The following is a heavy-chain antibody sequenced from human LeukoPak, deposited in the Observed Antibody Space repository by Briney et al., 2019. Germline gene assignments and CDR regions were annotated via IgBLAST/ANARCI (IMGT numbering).Heavy chain of an antibody. J-gene: IGHJ4*02. Sequence: SETLSLTCTVSGYSISSGYYWGWIRQPPGKGLEWIGSIYHSGSTYYNPSLKSRVTISVDTSKNQFSLKLSSVTAADTAVYYCARLESAVVAVWGQGTLVTVSS. D-gene: IGHD2-15*01. CDR2: IYHSGST. CDR3: ARLESAVVAV. V-gene: IGHV4-38-2*02. CDR1: GYSISSGYY.